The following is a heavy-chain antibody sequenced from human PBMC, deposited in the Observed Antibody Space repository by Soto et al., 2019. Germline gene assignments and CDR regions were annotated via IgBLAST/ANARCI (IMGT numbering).Heavy chain of an antibody. V-gene: IGHV3-30*18. D-gene: IGHD3-16*02. Sequence: PGGSLRLSCAASGFTFSSYGMHWVRQAPGKGLEWVAVISYDGSNKYYADSVKGRFTISRDNSKNTLYLQMNSLRAEDTAVYYCAKAMITFGGVIAQYYFDYWGQGTLVTVSS. CDR1: GFTFSSYG. J-gene: IGHJ4*02. CDR3: AKAMITFGGVIAQYYFDY. CDR2: ISYDGSNK.